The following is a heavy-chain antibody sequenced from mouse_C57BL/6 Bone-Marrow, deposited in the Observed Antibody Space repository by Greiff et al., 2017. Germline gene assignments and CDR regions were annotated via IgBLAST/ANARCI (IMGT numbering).Heavy chain of an antibody. CDR3: ARSYGSSSYWYFDV. CDR1: GYSITSDY. CDR2: ISYSGST. J-gene: IGHJ1*03. D-gene: IGHD1-1*01. Sequence: VQLKESGPGLAKPSQTLSLTCSVTGYSITSDYWNWIRKFPGNKLEYMEYISYSGSTYYNQSLKSRISITRDTSKNQYYLQLNSVTTEDTATYYCARSYGSSSYWYFDVWGTGTTVTVSS. V-gene: IGHV3-8*01.